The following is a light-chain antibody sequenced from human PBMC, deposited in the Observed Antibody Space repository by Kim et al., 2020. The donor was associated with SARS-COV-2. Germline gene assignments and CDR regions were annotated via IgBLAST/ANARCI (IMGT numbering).Light chain of an antibody. J-gene: IGKJ1*01. CDR2: AAS. V-gene: IGKV1-39*01. Sequence: ASVGDRVTITCRASQSISSYLNWYQQKLGKAPKVLIYAASSLQSGVPSRFAGSGSGTDFTLTISSLQPEDFATYYCQQSYTTPRTFGQGTKVDIK. CDR1: QSISSY. CDR3: QQSYTTPRT.